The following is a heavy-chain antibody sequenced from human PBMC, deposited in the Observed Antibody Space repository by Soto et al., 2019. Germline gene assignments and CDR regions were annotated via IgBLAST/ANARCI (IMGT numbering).Heavy chain of an antibody. J-gene: IGHJ6*02. CDR2: INPNFGRT. Sequence: ASVKVSSKASGYTFTGYYMHWVRQAPGQGLEWMGWINPNFGRTNYAQKFQGWVTITADTSMSTAYMELSRLRSDDTAVYYCARDLKENGMDVWGQGTTVTVSS. CDR3: ARDLKENGMDV. CDR1: GYTFTGYY. V-gene: IGHV1-2*04.